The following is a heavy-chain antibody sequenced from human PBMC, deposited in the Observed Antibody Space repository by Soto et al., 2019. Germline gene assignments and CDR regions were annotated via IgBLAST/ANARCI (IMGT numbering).Heavy chain of an antibody. D-gene: IGHD2-21*01. Sequence: HPGGSLRLSCAASGFTFSSYWMSWVRQAPGKGLEWVANIKQDGSEKYYVDSVKGRFTISRDNAKNSLYLQMNSLRAEDTAVYYCARDIVVSPHYFYYYYGMDVWGQGTTVTVSS. CDR2: IKQDGSEK. CDR1: GFTFSSYW. CDR3: ARDIVVSPHYFYYYYGMDV. J-gene: IGHJ6*02. V-gene: IGHV3-7*03.